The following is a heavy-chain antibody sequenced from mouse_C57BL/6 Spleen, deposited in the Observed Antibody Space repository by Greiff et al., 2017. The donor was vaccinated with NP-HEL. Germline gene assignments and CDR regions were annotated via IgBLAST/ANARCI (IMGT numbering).Heavy chain of an antibody. D-gene: IGHD1-3*01. J-gene: IGHJ2*01. V-gene: IGHV1-82*01. CDR2: IYPGDGDT. Sequence: QVQLQQSGPELVKPGASVKISCKASGYAFSSSWMNWVKQRPGKGLEWIGRIYPGDGDTNYNGKFKGKATLTADKSSSTAYMQLSSLTSEDSAVDFCARAQGLYYFDYWGQGTTLTVSS. CDR3: ARAQGLYYFDY. CDR1: GYAFSSSW.